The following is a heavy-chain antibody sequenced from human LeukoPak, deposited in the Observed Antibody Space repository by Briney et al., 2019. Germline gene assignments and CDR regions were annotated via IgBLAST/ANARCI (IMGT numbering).Heavy chain of an antibody. D-gene: IGHD3-22*01. CDR3: ARGGGYYYDSSGYSDEG. J-gene: IGHJ4*02. V-gene: IGHV4-39*07. CDR2: IYYSGST. Sequence: PSETLSLTCTVSGGSISSSSYYWGWIRQPPGKGLEWIGSIYYSGSTYYNPSLKSRVTISVDTSKNQFSLKLSSVTAADTAVYYCARGGGYYYDSSGYSDEGWGQGTLVTVSS. CDR1: GGSISSSSYY.